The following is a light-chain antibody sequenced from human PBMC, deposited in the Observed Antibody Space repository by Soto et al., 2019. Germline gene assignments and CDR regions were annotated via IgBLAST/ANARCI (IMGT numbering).Light chain of an antibody. CDR2: AAS. V-gene: IGKV3-20*01. CDR1: QSIRSTY. Sequence: EIVLTQSPGTLSLSPGERATLSCRASQSIRSTYLAWYQQKPGQPPRLLIYAASKRQSGVPDRFSGGGSETVFTLSISSQEPEDFAVYYCQQYSGSVTFGGGTKVDIK. CDR3: QQYSGSVT. J-gene: IGKJ4*01.